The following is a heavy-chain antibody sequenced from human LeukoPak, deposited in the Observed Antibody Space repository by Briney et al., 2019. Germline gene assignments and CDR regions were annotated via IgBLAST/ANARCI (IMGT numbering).Heavy chain of an antibody. J-gene: IGHJ4*02. D-gene: IGHD4-17*01. CDR3: ARRAYQTTGDDYGDYRLDY. V-gene: IGHV5-51*01. Sequence: GESLMISCKASGYSFTSYWIAWVRQMPGKGLEWMGIIYPGDSDTRYTPSFQGQVTISVDKSISTAYLQWSSLKASDTAMYYCARRAYQTTGDDYGDYRLDYWGQGTLVTVSS. CDR1: GYSFTSYW. CDR2: IYPGDSDT.